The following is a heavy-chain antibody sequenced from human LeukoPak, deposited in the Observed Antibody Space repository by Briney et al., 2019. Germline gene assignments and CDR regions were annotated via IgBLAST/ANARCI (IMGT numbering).Heavy chain of an antibody. CDR1: GFTFSNYW. V-gene: IGHV3-74*01. CDR3: ARVRGIAAWSA. CDR2: INTDGSTT. Sequence: GGSLRLSCAASGFTFSNYWMHWVRQAPGKGLVWVSRINTDGSTTNHADSVRGRFTISRDNAKNSLYLQMNSLRAEDTAVYYCARVRGIAAWSAWGQGTLVTVSS. D-gene: IGHD6-13*01. J-gene: IGHJ5*02.